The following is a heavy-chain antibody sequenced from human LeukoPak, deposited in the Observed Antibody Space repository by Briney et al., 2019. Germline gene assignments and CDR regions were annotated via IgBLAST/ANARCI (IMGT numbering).Heavy chain of an antibody. CDR1: GFTFSDYA. CDR2: ISGSGGST. V-gene: IGHV3-23*01. Sequence: GFLRLTCAASGFTFSDYAMNWVRQAPGKGLEWVSTISGSGGSTYYAGSVKGRFTISRDNSKNTLYLQMNSLRAEDTAVYYCAKLHNLNSDYWGQGTLVTVSS. D-gene: IGHD1-14*01. J-gene: IGHJ4*02. CDR3: AKLHNLNSDY.